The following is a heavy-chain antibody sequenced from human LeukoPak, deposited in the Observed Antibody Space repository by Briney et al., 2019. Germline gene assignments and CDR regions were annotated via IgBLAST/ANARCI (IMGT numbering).Heavy chain of an antibody. J-gene: IGHJ4*02. V-gene: IGHV4-34*01. CDR1: GGSFSGYY. Sequence: PSETLSLTCAVYGGSFSGYYWSWIRQPPGKGLEWIGEINHSGSTNYNPSLKSRVTISVDTSKNQFSLKLSSVTAADTAVYYCARHGYYDFWSGYPNGYYFDYWGQGTLVTVSS. CDR2: INHSGST. D-gene: IGHD3-3*01. CDR3: ARHGYYDFWSGYPNGYYFDY.